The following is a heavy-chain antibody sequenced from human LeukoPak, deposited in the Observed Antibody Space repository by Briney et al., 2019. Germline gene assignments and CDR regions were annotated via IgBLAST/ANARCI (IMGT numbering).Heavy chain of an antibody. Sequence: PGGSLRLSCAASGFTFSSYGMHWVRQAPGKGLEWVAFIRYDGSNKYYADSVKGRFTISRDNSKNTLYLQMNSLRAEDTAVYYCAKDARDRLRFLEWSSFDYWGQGTLATVSS. CDR1: GFTFSSYG. D-gene: IGHD3-3*01. CDR2: IRYDGSNK. V-gene: IGHV3-30*02. J-gene: IGHJ4*02. CDR3: AKDARDRLRFLEWSSFDY.